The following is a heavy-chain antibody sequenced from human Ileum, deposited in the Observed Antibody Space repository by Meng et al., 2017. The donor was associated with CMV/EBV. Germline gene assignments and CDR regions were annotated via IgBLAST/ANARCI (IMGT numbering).Heavy chain of an antibody. CDR2: IKYDGSEK. CDR1: GFRFSSNW. D-gene: IGHD3-16*01. J-gene: IGHJ4*02. V-gene: IGHV3-7*01. CDR3: ARDDRGTTLFDY. Sequence: GGSLRLSCAVSGFRFSSNWMTWVRQAPGKGLEWVGNIKYDGSEKYYADSVRGRFTISRDNAKNSVYLQMNSLSAEDTAVYYCARDDRGTTLFDYWGQGTLVTVSS.